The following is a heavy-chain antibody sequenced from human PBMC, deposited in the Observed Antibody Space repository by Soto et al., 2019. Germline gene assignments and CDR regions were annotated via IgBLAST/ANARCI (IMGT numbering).Heavy chain of an antibody. D-gene: IGHD3-3*01. CDR3: ARAQGYYDFWSGYWDYYYYGMDV. J-gene: IGHJ6*02. CDR1: GYTFTSYG. Sequence: GASVKVSCKASGYTFTSYGISWVRQAPGQGLEWMGWISAYNGNTNYAQKLQGRVTMTTDTSTSTAYMELRSLRSDDTAVYYCARAQGYYDFWSGYWDYYYYGMDVWGQGTTVTVSS. CDR2: ISAYNGNT. V-gene: IGHV1-18*01.